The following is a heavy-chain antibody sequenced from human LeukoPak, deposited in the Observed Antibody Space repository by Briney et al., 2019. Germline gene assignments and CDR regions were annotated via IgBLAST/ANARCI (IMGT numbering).Heavy chain of an antibody. J-gene: IGHJ5*02. CDR2: INPNSGGT. D-gene: IGHD4-23*01. CDR1: GYTFTGYY. CDR3: ARAPRTTTVVTHNWFDP. V-gene: IGHV1-2*02. Sequence: ASVKVSCKASGYTFTGYYMHWVRQAPGQGLEWMGWINPNSGGTNYAQKFQRRVTMTRDTSISTAYMELSRLRSDDTAVYYCARAPRTTTVVTHNWFDPWGQGTLVTVSS.